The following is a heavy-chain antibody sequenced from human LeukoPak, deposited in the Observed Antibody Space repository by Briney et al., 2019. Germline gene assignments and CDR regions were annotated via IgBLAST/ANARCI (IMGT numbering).Heavy chain of an antibody. Sequence: SSETLSLTCTVSGVSISSFYWNWIRQPAGKGLEWMGRIYTRGSTNYNPSLKSRVTMSVDTSKNQLSLKLRSVTAADTAVYYCARVTTGSYYSDHWGQGTLVTVSS. CDR3: ARVTTGSYYSDH. CDR2: IYTRGST. J-gene: IGHJ4*02. CDR1: GVSISSFY. D-gene: IGHD1-26*01. V-gene: IGHV4-4*07.